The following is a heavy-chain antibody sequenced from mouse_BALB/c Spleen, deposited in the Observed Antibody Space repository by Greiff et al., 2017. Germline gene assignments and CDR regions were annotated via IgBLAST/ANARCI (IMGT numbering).Heavy chain of an antibody. CDR3: ARIYYGNYPDY. D-gene: IGHD2-1*01. J-gene: IGHJ2*01. V-gene: IGHV1-54*03. Sequence: VKLMESGAELVRPGTSVKVSCKASGYAFTNYLIEWVKQRPGQGLEWIGVINPGSGGTNYNEKFKGKATLTADKSSSTAYMQLSSLTSDDSAVYFCARIYYGNYPDYWGQGTTLTVSS. CDR2: INPGSGGT. CDR1: GYAFTNYL.